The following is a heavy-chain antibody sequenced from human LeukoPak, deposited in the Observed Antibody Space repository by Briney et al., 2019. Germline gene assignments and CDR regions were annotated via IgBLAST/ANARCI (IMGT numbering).Heavy chain of an antibody. CDR3: ARTPRGYCSSTSCYVFDY. V-gene: IGHV4-59*01. CDR2: IHYSGNT. D-gene: IGHD2-2*01. Sequence: SETLSLTCSVSNGSISTTYWSWIRQPPGKGLEWIGNIHYSGNTNYNSSLKSRVTISVDTSKNQFSLKMISVTTADTAVYYCARTPRGYCSSTSCYVFDYWGQGTLVTVSS. CDR1: NGSISTTY. J-gene: IGHJ4*02.